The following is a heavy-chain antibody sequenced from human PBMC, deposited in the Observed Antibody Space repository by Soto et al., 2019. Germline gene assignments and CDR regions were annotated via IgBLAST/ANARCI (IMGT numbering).Heavy chain of an antibody. CDR3: TRRGYGMDV. J-gene: IGHJ6*02. Sequence: QVQLVESGGGVVQPGRSLRLSCAASGFTFSSYAMHWVRQAPGKGLGWVAFISYDGSNKYYADSVKGRFTISRDNSKNTLYLQMNSLRGEDTAVYYCTRRGYGMDVWGQGTTVTVS. V-gene: IGHV3-30-3*01. CDR1: GFTFSSYA. CDR2: ISYDGSNK.